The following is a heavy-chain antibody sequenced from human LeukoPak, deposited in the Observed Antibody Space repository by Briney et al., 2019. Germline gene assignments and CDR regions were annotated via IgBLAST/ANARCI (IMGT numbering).Heavy chain of an antibody. CDR1: GYTFTGYY. CDR2: INPNSGGT. J-gene: IGHJ4*02. V-gene: IGHV1-2*02. CDR3: ARESRDGYSRPLGYFDY. Sequence: ASVKVSCKASGYTFTGYYMHWVRQAPGQGLEWMGWINPNSGGTNYAQKFQGRVTMTRDTSISTAYMELSRLRSDDTAVYYCARESRDGYSRPLGYFDYWGQGTLVTVSS. D-gene: IGHD5-24*01.